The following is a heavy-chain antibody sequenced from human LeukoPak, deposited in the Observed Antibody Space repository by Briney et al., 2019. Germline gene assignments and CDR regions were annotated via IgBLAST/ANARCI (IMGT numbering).Heavy chain of an antibody. CDR2: INPNSGGT. D-gene: IGHD1-26*01. J-gene: IGHJ4*02. CDR3: TRAPSGTYSFDY. V-gene: IGHV1-2*02. Sequence: ASVKVSCKASGYTFTGYYLHWVRQAPGQGLEWMGCINPNSGGTNSAKKFQGRVTITRDTSINTAYMELSRLRYDDTAVYYCTRAPSGTYSFDYWGQGALVTVSS. CDR1: GYTFTGYY.